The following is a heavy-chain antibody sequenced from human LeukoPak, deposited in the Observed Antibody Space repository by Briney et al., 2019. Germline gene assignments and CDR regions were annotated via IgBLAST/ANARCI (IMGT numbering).Heavy chain of an antibody. D-gene: IGHD4-11*01. CDR2: IYHSGST. CDR1: SYSISSGYY. Sequence: SETLSLTCTVSSYSISSGYYWGWIRQPPGKGLEWIGSIYHSGSTYYNPSLKSRVTISVDTSKNQFSLKLSSVTAADTAVYYCARDHQPYSLGSDAFDIWGQGTMVTVSS. CDR3: ARDHQPYSLGSDAFDI. J-gene: IGHJ3*02. V-gene: IGHV4-38-2*02.